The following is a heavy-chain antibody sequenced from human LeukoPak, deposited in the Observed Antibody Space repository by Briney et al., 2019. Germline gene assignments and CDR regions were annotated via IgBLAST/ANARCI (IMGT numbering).Heavy chain of an antibody. D-gene: IGHD6-6*01. Sequence: SETLSLTCTVSGGSISSSSYYWGWIRQPPGKGLEWIGEINHSGSTNYNPSLKSRVTISVDTSKNQFSLKLSSVTAADTAVYYCARGRRAARTRHGVAFDIWGQGTMVTVSS. J-gene: IGHJ3*02. V-gene: IGHV4-39*07. CDR1: GGSISSSSYY. CDR3: ARGRRAARTRHGVAFDI. CDR2: INHSGST.